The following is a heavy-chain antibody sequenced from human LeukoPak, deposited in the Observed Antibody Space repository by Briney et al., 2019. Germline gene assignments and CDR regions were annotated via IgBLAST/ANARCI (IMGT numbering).Heavy chain of an antibody. CDR3: AREGPYYDILTGSPDYMDV. CDR1: GFTFSSYE. D-gene: IGHD3-9*01. V-gene: IGHV3-48*03. CDR2: ISSSGSTI. Sequence: GGSLRLSCAASGFTFSSYEMNWVRQAPGKGLEWVSYISSSGSTIYYADSVKGRFTISRDNGKNSLYLQMNSLRAEDTAVYYCAREGPYYDILTGSPDYMDVWGKGTTVTVSS. J-gene: IGHJ6*03.